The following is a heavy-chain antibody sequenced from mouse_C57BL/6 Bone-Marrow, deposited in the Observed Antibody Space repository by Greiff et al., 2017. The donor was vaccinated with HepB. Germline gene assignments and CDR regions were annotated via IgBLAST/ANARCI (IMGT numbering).Heavy chain of an antibody. CDR3: ARDYYCGYWYFDV. J-gene: IGHJ1*03. CDR1: GYAFSSYW. V-gene: IGHV1-80*01. D-gene: IGHD1-1*01. Sequence: QVQLQQSGAELVKPGASVKISCKASGYAFSSYWMNWVKQRPGKGLEWIGQIYPGDGDTNYNGKFKGKATLTADKSSSTAYMQLSSLTSEDSAVYFCARDYYCGYWYFDVWGTGTTVTVSS. CDR2: IYPGDGDT.